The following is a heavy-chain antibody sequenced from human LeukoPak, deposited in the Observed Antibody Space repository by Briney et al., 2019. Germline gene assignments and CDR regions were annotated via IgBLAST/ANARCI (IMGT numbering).Heavy chain of an antibody. J-gene: IGHJ3*02. V-gene: IGHV1-2*02. Sequence: ASVKVSCKASGYTFTSYDINWVRQATGQGLEWMGRINPNTGDTNYAQKFQGRVTLTRDTSISVAFMELSRLRSDDTAVYYCVSMIGYAFDIWGQGTMVTVSS. CDR3: VSMIGYAFDI. D-gene: IGHD3-16*01. CDR2: INPNTGDT. CDR1: GYTFTSYD.